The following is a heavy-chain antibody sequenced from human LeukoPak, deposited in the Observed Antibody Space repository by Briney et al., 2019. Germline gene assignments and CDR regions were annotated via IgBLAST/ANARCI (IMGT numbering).Heavy chain of an antibody. V-gene: IGHV1-46*01. D-gene: IGHD3-9*01. CDR3: ARSDLLTGSPLFY. J-gene: IGHJ4*02. CDR1: GYTFTSYY. CDR2: INPFAGDT. Sequence: ASVKVSCKASGYTFTSYYMHWVRQAPGQGLEWMGIINPFAGDTNYAQKFQGRVTMTRDTSTSTVSMGLNSLRSDDTALYYCARSDLLTGSPLFYWGQGTLVTVSS.